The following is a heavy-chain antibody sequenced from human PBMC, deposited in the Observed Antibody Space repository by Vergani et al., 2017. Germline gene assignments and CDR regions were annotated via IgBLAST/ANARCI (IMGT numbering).Heavy chain of an antibody. J-gene: IGHJ4*02. CDR2: INPNSGGT. CDR3: ARVRYCSSTSGYTPFDY. V-gene: IGHV1-2*02. D-gene: IGHD2-2*02. CDR1: GYTFTGYY. Sequence: QVQLVQSGAEVKKPGASVKVSCKASGYTFTGYYMHWVRQAPGQGLEWMGWINPNSGGTNYAQKFQGRVTMTRDTSISTAYMELSRLRSDDTAVYYCARVRYCSSTSGYTPFDYWGQGTLVTVSS.